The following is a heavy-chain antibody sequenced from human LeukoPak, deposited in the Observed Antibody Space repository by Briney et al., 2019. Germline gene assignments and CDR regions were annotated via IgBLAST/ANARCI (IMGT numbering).Heavy chain of an antibody. D-gene: IGHD2-2*01. Sequence: GASVKVSCKASGGTFSSYAISWVRQAPGQGLEWMGGIIPIFGTANYAQKFQGRVTITADESTSTAYMELSSLRSEDTAVYYCAKYCSSTSCYGAFDIWGQGTMVTVSS. CDR3: AKYCSSTSCYGAFDI. CDR2: IIPIFGTA. CDR1: GGTFSSYA. J-gene: IGHJ3*02. V-gene: IGHV1-69*13.